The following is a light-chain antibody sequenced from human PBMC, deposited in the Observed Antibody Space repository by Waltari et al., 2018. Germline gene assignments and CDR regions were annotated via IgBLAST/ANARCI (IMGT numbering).Light chain of an antibody. CDR1: ESISSNY. Sequence: IVLTQSPGTLSLSPGERATLPCRASESISSNYFAWYQQKPGQGPRLLLYAASNRATGIPDRFSGSGSGTDFTLTISRLESEDFAVYYCQQYDRSPWTFGQGTKVAIE. CDR2: AAS. CDR3: QQYDRSPWT. V-gene: IGKV3-20*01. J-gene: IGKJ1*01.